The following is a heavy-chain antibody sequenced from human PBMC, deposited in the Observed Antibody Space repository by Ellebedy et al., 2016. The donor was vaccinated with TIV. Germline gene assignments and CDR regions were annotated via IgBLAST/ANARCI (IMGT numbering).Heavy chain of an antibody. J-gene: IGHJ5*02. Sequence: GESLKISCEASGFTFSDYAMTWVRQAPGKGLEWVSGITGSGSDTYHADSVKGRFTISRDDSKSTLYLQMNSLRAEDTAVYYCARPGMAVAGTRFFDPWGQGTLVTVSS. D-gene: IGHD6-19*01. CDR3: ARPGMAVAGTRFFDP. CDR2: ITGSGSDT. V-gene: IGHV3-23*01. CDR1: GFTFSDYA.